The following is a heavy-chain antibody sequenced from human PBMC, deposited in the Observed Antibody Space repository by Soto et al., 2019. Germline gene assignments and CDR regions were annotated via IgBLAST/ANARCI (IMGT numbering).Heavy chain of an antibody. CDR2: ISGSGGST. CDR1: GVGNGSKA. V-gene: IGHV3-23*01. J-gene: IGHJ4*02. CDR3: AKDHYYDTHFDY. D-gene: IGHD3-22*01. Sequence: SSADRGVGNGSKAMRWPHQAPGKGLEWVSAISGSGGSTYYADSVKGRFTISRDNSKNTLYLQMNSLRAEDTAVYYCAKDHYYDTHFDYWGQGTLVTVSS.